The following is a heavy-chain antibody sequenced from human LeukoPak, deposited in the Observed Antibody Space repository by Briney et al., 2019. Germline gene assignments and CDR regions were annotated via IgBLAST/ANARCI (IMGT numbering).Heavy chain of an antibody. J-gene: IGHJ4*02. D-gene: IGHD5-24*01. CDR2: LSGTTGST. Sequence: GGSLRLSCAASGFTFNNYAMSWVRQAPGKGLEWVSGLSGTTGSTYYADSVKGRFTISRDNSENMLYLQMNSLGAEDTALYYCAKGREMATITDFDYWGQGTLVTVSS. CDR1: GFTFNNYA. V-gene: IGHV3-23*01. CDR3: AKGREMATITDFDY.